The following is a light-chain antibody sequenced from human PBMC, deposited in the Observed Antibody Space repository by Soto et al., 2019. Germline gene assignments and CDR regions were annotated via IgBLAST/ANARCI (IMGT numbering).Light chain of an antibody. CDR2: KTS. CDR3: QYYNDYCWT. Sequence: DIQLTQSPSTLSASVGDRVTITCRASQSISSWLAWYQQKPGKAPNFLIYKTSNLESGVPSRFSGSGSGTEFTLTISSLQPDDFATYYCQYYNDYCWTF. J-gene: IGKJ1*01. CDR1: QSISSW. V-gene: IGKV1-5*03.